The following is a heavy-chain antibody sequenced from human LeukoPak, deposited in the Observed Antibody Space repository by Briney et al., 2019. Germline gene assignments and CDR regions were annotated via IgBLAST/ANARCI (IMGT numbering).Heavy chain of an antibody. CDR1: GYSFTSYW. D-gene: IGHD2-2*01. Sequence: GESLKISCKGSGYSFTSYWIGWVRQMPGKGLEWMGTIYPGDSDTRYSPSFQGQVTISADKSISTAYLQWSSLKASDTAMYYCARRGYCSSTSCYPFDYWGQGTLVTVSS. J-gene: IGHJ4*02. CDR3: ARRGYCSSTSCYPFDY. CDR2: IYPGDSDT. V-gene: IGHV5-51*01.